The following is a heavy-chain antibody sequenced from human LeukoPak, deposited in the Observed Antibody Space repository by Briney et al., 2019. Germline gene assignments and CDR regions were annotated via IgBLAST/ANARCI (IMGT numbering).Heavy chain of an antibody. V-gene: IGHV4-30-4*01. CDR1: GGSFSSGDYY. J-gene: IGHJ4*02. CDR2: IYYTGST. D-gene: IGHD6-13*01. Sequence: SQTLSPTCTVSGGSFSSGDYYWSWIRQPPGQCLQWIGYIYYTGSTYYNQSLKSRVSISIDTSKNQFSLKLSSVTAADTAVYYCVTERAATSGFGVHWGKGTLVTVSS. CDR3: VTERAATSGFGVH.